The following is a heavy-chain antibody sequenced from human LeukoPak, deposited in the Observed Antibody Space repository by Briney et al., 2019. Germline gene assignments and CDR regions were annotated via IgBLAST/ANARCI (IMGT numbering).Heavy chain of an antibody. Sequence: PGGSLRLSCAASRFSFSSYNMNWVRQTPGKGLEWVSSITSSSTYTFYADSVKGRFTISRDNARNSLYLQMNSLRAEDTAVYYCARDPYSGTYGDTYYYYMDVWGKGTTVTISS. V-gene: IGHV3-21*01. J-gene: IGHJ6*03. CDR2: ITSSSTYT. D-gene: IGHD1-26*01. CDR3: ARDPYSGTYGDTYYYYMDV. CDR1: RFSFSSYN.